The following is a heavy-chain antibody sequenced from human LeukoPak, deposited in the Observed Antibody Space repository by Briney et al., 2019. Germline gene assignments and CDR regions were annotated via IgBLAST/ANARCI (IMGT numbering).Heavy chain of an antibody. CDR1: GGSIGSHY. Sequence: SETLSLTCTVSGGSIGSHYWSWIRQSPERGLEWIGFIYYSGTTRYNPSLRGRVTMSVDTSKNRFSLKLTSVTAADTAVYYCARLLNNDNSGDPDTFDMWGQGTMVTVSS. CDR3: ARLLNNDNSGDPDTFDM. J-gene: IGHJ3*02. D-gene: IGHD3-22*01. V-gene: IGHV4-59*11. CDR2: IYYSGTT.